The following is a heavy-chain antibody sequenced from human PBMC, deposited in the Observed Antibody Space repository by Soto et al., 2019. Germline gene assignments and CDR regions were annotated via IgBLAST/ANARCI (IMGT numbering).Heavy chain of an antibody. J-gene: IGHJ4*02. D-gene: IGHD3-22*01. CDR2: ISGSGGST. V-gene: IGHV3-23*01. CDR1: GFTFSSYA. CDR3: AKLSIVVVILGYFDY. Sequence: GGSLRLSCAASGFTFSSYAMSWVRQAPGKGLEWVSAISGSGGSTYYADSVKGRFTISRDNSKNTLYLQMNSLRAEDTAVYYCAKLSIVVVILGYFDYWGQGTLVTVSS.